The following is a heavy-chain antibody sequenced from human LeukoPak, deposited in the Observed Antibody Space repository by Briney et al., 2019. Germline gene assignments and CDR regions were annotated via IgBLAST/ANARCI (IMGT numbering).Heavy chain of an antibody. V-gene: IGHV2-70*17. Sequence: SGPTLVNPTQTLTLTCTFSGFLLSSSGMCVSWIRQPPGKGLEWLARIDWDDDKFYSTSLKTRLTISKDTSENQVVLTMTNMDPVDTATYYCARIRTTVTTGAFDIWGQGAMVTVSS. J-gene: IGHJ3*02. CDR1: GFLLSSSGMC. CDR2: IDWDDDK. CDR3: ARIRTTVTTGAFDI. D-gene: IGHD4-17*01.